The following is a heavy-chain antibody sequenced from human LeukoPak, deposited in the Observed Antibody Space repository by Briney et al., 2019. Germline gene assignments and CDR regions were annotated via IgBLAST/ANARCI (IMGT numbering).Heavy chain of an antibody. CDR3: ATALPSADWFDP. V-gene: IGHV3-30*02. Sequence: PGGSLRLSCAASGFTFSSYGMHWVRQAPGKGLEWVAFIRYDGSNKYYADSVKGRFTISRDNSKNTLYLQMNSLRAEDTAVYYCATALPSADWFDPWGQGTLVTVSS. CDR2: IRYDGSNK. J-gene: IGHJ5*02. CDR1: GFTFSSYG. D-gene: IGHD2-2*01.